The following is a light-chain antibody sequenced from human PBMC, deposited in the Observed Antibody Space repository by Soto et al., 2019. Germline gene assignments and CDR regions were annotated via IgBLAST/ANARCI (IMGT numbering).Light chain of an antibody. V-gene: IGKV1-39*01. CDR1: QRISSY. Sequence: DIQMTQSPSSLSASVGDRVTITCRASQRISSYLNWYQQRPGKSPKLLIYTANSLQSGVPSRFSGSGSGTDFTLTISSLQPEDFATYYCQEIHSTPLTFGQGTKVEIK. CDR2: TAN. CDR3: QEIHSTPLT. J-gene: IGKJ1*01.